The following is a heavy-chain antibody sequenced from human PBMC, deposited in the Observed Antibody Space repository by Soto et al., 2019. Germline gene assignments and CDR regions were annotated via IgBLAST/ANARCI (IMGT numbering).Heavy chain of an antibody. CDR1: GFTFSSYA. Sequence: QSGGSLRLSCAASGFTFSSYAMHWVRQAPGKGLEWVAVISYDGSNKYYADSVKGRFTISRDNSKNTLYLQMNSLRAEDTAVYYCAREGGHDFWSPLDVWGQGTTVTVSS. V-gene: IGHV3-30-3*01. CDR3: AREGGHDFWSPLDV. D-gene: IGHD3-3*01. CDR2: ISYDGSNK. J-gene: IGHJ6*02.